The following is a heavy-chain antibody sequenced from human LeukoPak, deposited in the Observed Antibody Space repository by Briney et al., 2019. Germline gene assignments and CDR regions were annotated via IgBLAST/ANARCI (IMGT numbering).Heavy chain of an antibody. J-gene: IGHJ4*02. CDR1: GFMFRIYW. CDR3: VRSWQTSGWLPLY. CDR2: IKEDGGEK. V-gene: IGHV3-7*01. Sequence: GGSLRLSCSASGFMFRIYWMSWVRQAPGKGLEWVANIKEDGGEKHYVDSVKGRFTISRDNAQNSLYLQMNSLRAEETAVYYCVRSWQTSGWLPLYWGQGTLVTVSS. D-gene: IGHD6-19*01.